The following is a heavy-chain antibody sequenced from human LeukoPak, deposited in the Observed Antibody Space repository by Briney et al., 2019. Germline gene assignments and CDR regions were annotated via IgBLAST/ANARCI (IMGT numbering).Heavy chain of an antibody. D-gene: IGHD6-19*01. CDR3: AREVSSGWAPGGMDV. J-gene: IGHJ6*02. Sequence: VASVKVSCKASGYTFTGYYMHWVRQAPGQGLEWMGRINPNSGGTTYAQKFQGRVTMTRDTSISTAYMELSRLRSDDTAVYYCAREVSSGWAPGGMDVWGQGTTVTVSS. CDR2: INPNSGGT. CDR1: GYTFTGYY. V-gene: IGHV1-2*06.